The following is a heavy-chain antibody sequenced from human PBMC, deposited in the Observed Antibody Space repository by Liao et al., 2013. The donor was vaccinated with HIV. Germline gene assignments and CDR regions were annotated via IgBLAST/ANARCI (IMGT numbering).Heavy chain of an antibody. J-gene: IGHJ4*02. D-gene: IGHD3-10*01. V-gene: IGHV4-61*05. CDR2: IYYSGST. CDR1: GGSIRSSSYY. CDR3: AKGGTVYVVRGASFDY. Sequence: QLQLQESGPGLVKPSETLSLTCTVSGGSIRSSSYYWSWIRQPPGKGLEWIGYIYYSGSTNYNPSLKSRVTISVDTSKNQFSLKLSSVTAADTAVYYCAKGGTVYVVRGASFDYWGQGTLVTVSS.